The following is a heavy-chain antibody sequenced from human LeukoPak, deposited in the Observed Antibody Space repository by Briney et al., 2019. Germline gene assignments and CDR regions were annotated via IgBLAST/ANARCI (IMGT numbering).Heavy chain of an antibody. CDR1: GYTFTNHG. V-gene: IGHV1-18*01. J-gene: IGHJ4*02. CDR3: ARDGARVGATPV. CDR2: IIAYNGNI. D-gene: IGHD1-26*01. Sequence: VASVKVSCKASGYTFTNHGINWVRQAPGQGLEWMGWIIAYNGNINYAQKFQGRVTMTTDTSTSTAYMELRSLRSDDTAVYYCARDGARVGATPVWGQGTLVTVSS.